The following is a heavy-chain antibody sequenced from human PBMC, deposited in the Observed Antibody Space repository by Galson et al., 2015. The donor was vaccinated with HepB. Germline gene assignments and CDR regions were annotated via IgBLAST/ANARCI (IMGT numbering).Heavy chain of an antibody. CDR3: ARSGGYSYGGDAFDI. J-gene: IGHJ3*02. CDR1: GFTFSSYA. CDR2: ISYDGSNK. Sequence: SLRLSCAASGFTFSSYAMHWVRQAPGKGLEWVAVISYDGSNKYYADSAKGRFTISRDNSKNTLYLQMNSLRAEDTAVYYCARSGGYSYGGDAFDIWGQGTMVTVSS. D-gene: IGHD5-18*01. V-gene: IGHV3-30-3*01.